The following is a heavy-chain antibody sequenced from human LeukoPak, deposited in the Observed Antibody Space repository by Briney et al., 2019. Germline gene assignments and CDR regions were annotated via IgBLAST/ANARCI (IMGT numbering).Heavy chain of an antibody. CDR3: ARPYYYDSRIDP. D-gene: IGHD3-22*01. Sequence: SQTLSLTCTVSGGSISSGDYYWSWIRQPPGKGLEWIAYMYYSGSTHCNPSLKSRVTMSADTSKNQLSLKLSSVTAADTAVYYCARPYYYDSRIDPWGQGILVTVSS. CDR1: GGSISSGDYY. J-gene: IGHJ5*02. CDR2: MYYSGST. V-gene: IGHV4-30-4*01.